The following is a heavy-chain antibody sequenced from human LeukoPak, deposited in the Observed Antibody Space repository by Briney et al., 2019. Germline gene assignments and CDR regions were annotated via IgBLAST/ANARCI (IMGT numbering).Heavy chain of an antibody. V-gene: IGHV3-30*03. CDR3: ARIGYRSSCFDY. CDR1: GFTFSLYP. CDR2: VSYDGTNI. Sequence: GGSLRLSCAGFGFTFSLYPMHWVRQAPGKGLEWLAAVSYDGTNIDYSDSVKGRFIISKDTSNNTMYLQLNSLTFDDTAVYYCARIGYRSSCFDYWGQGTLVTVSS. D-gene: IGHD6-13*01. J-gene: IGHJ4*02.